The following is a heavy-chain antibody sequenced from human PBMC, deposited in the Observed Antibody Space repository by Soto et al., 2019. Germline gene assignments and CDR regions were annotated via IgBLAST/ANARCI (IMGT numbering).Heavy chain of an antibody. CDR1: GYTLTELS. Sequence: QVQLVQSGAEVKKPGASVKVSCKVSGYTLTELSMHWVRQAPGKGLEWMGGVDPEDGETIYAQKFQGRVTMTEDTSTDTAYMELSSLRSEDTAVYYCATTYYVVVTAIGRGGWFDPWGQGTLVTVSS. CDR2: VDPEDGET. CDR3: ATTYYVVVTAIGRGGWFDP. D-gene: IGHD2-21*02. J-gene: IGHJ5*02. V-gene: IGHV1-24*01.